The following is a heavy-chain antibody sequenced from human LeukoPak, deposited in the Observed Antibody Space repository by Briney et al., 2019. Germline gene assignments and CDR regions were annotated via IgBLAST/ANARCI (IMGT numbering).Heavy chain of an antibody. D-gene: IGHD6-13*01. Sequence: GGSLRLSCAASGFTFSSYGMSWVRQAPGKGLEWVSAISGSGGSTYYADSVKGRFTISRDNSKNTLYLQMNSLRAEDTAVYYCAKDLAVSSSRYEGFDYWGQGTLVTVSS. CDR3: AKDLAVSSSRYEGFDY. J-gene: IGHJ4*02. CDR1: GFTFSSYG. V-gene: IGHV3-23*01. CDR2: ISGSGGST.